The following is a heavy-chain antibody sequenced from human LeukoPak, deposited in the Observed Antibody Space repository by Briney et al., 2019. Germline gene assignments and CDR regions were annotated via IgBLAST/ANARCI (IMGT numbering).Heavy chain of an antibody. Sequence: SETLSLTCTVSGGSISSGDYYWSWIRQPPGKGLEWIGYIYYSGSTYYNPSLKSRLTISVDTSKSQFSLTLSSVTAADTAVYYCARSSGLPDDYWGQGTLVTVSS. J-gene: IGHJ4*02. CDR3: ARSSGLPDDY. D-gene: IGHD3-10*01. V-gene: IGHV4-30-4*01. CDR2: IYYSGST. CDR1: GGSISSGDYY.